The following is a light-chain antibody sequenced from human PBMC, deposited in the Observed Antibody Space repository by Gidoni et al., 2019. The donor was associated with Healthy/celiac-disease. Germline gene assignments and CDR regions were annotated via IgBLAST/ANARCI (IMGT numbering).Light chain of an antibody. CDR2: QDS. CDR1: KLGDKY. V-gene: IGLV3-1*01. CDR3: QAWDSSTAEV. J-gene: IGLJ2*01. Sequence: SYELTQPPSVSVSPGQTASITCSGDKLGDKYACWYQQQPGQSPVLVIYQDSKRPSGIPERFSGSNSGNTATLTISGTQAMDEADYYCQAWDSSTAEVFGGGTKLTVL.